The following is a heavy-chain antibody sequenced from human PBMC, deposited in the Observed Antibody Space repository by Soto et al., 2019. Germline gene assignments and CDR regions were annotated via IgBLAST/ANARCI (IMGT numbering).Heavy chain of an antibody. CDR1: RYPLSSYA. Sequence: SVKGACLSARYPLSSYAGGWVRQAPGQGLEWVGVIIPIFGTANNAQKFKARATTTADEPTSRGYSELTSLRSETTAENYCGRDGVVVAAVDIWGQGTMVTVS. V-gene: IGHV1-69*01. J-gene: IGHJ3*02. CDR3: GRDGVVVAAVDI. CDR2: IIPIFGTA. D-gene: IGHD2-2*01.